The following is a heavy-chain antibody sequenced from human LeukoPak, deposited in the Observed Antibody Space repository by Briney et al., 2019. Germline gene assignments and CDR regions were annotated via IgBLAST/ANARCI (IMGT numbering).Heavy chain of an antibody. V-gene: IGHV3-7*01. J-gene: IGHJ4*01. D-gene: IGHD3-22*01. CDR2: INDDGREV. CDR3: AIDRLPYDWSDYRFHY. CDR1: GVTFRTYW. Sequence: GGSLRLSCVASGVTFRTYWMNGLRRAPGKGREGVGNINDDGREVNYVDSVRGRFIISRVKAKDSLYVQMPSLRVDDPAMYYCAIDRLPYDWSDYRFHYWGQGARVTVSS.